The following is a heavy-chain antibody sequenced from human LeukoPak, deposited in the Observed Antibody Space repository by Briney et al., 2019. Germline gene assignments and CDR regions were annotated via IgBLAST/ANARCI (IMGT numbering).Heavy chain of an antibody. CDR3: ATDASSSSGWYISSRPDDAFEI. CDR2: TYYRSQWYN. D-gene: IGHD6-19*01. Sequence: SQTLSLTCAISGDSVSSNSAAWNWIRQSPSRGLEWLGRTYYRSQWYNDYAVSVKSRITINPDTSKNQFSLQLNSVTPEDLAVYYCATDASSSSGWYISSRPDDAFEIWGQGTMVTVSS. CDR1: GDSVSSNSAA. J-gene: IGHJ3*02. V-gene: IGHV6-1*01.